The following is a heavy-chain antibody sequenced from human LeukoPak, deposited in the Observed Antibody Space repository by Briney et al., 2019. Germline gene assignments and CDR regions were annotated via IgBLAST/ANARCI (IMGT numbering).Heavy chain of an antibody. CDR3: ARDLVVVPAAPLGY. CDR1: GFTFSSYS. CDR2: ISSSSSTI. J-gene: IGHJ4*02. D-gene: IGHD2-2*01. V-gene: IGHV3-48*04. Sequence: GGSLRLSCAAPGFTFSSYSMNWVRQAPGKGLEWVSYISSSSSTIYYADSVKGRFTISGDNAKNSLYLQMNSLRAEDTAAYYCARDLVVVPAAPLGYWGQGTLVTVSS.